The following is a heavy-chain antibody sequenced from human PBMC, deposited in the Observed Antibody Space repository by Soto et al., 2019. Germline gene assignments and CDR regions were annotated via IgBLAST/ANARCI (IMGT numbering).Heavy chain of an antibody. CDR2: IYSGGST. Sequence: EVQLVESGGGLVQPGGSLRLSCAASGFTVSSNYMSWVRQAPGKGLEWVSVIYSGGSTYYADSVKGRFTISRDNSKNTLYLQMNSLRAEATAVYYCAREVARDTIFGVVISYAFDIWGQGTMVTVSS. CDR1: GFTVSSNY. D-gene: IGHD3-3*01. J-gene: IGHJ3*02. V-gene: IGHV3-66*01. CDR3: AREVARDTIFGVVISYAFDI.